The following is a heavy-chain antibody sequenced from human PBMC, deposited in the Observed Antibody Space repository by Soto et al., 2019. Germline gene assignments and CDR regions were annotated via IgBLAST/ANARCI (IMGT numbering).Heavy chain of an antibody. V-gene: IGHV3-30*18. CDR2: ISYDGSNK. CDR3: AKDTHEWELLQSLGY. J-gene: IGHJ4*02. CDR1: GFTFSSYG. Sequence: GGSLRLSCAASGFTFSSYGMHWVRQAPGKGLEWVAVISYDGSNKYYADSVKGRFTISRDNSKNTLYLQMNSLRAEDTAVYYCAKDTHEWELLQSLGYWGQGNLVTVS. D-gene: IGHD1-26*01.